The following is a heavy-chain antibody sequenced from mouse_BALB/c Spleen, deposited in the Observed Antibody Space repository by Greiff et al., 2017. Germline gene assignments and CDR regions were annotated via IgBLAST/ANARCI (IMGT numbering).Heavy chain of an antibody. J-gene: IGHJ2*01. D-gene: IGHD2-10*02. CDR2: IYPGDGDT. Sequence: LVESGAELVRPGSSVKISCKASGYAFSSYWMNWVKQRPGQGLEWIGQIYPGDGDTNYNGKFKGKATLTADKSSSTAYMQLSSLTSEDSAVYFCARWGYDDYWGQGTTLTVSS. CDR3: ARWGYDDY. V-gene: IGHV1-80*01. CDR1: GYAFSSYW.